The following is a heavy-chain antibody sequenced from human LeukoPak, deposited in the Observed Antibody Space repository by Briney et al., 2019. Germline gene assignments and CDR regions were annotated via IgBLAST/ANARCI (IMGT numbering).Heavy chain of an antibody. J-gene: IGHJ4*02. CDR1: GYSFTSYW. Sequence: GESLKISCRGSGYSFTSYWISWVRQMPGKGLEWMGIIYPGDSDTRYSPSFQGQVTISADKSISTAYLQWSSLKASDTAMYYCARRHYDFWSGYNIYYFDYWGQGTLVTVSS. V-gene: IGHV5-51*01. CDR3: ARRHYDFWSGYNIYYFDY. D-gene: IGHD3-3*01. CDR2: IYPGDSDT.